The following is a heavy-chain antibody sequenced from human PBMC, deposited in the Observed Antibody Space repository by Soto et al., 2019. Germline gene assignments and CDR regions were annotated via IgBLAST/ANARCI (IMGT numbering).Heavy chain of an antibody. CDR3: ARGLGLYYFDY. D-gene: IGHD1-26*01. V-gene: IGHV1-3*01. CDR2: INADNGNT. Sequence: QVQLVQSGAEVKKPGASVKVSCKASGYTFTSYAMHWVRQAPGQRLEWMGWINADNGNTKYSQKFQGRVTITRDTSASTAYMELSSLRSEDTAVEYCARGLGLYYFDYGGQGTLVTVSS. J-gene: IGHJ4*02. CDR1: GYTFTSYA.